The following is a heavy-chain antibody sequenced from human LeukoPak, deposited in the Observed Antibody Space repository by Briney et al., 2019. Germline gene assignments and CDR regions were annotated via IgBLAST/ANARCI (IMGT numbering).Heavy chain of an antibody. CDR1: RFTFSSYA. CDR3: ARSWGIRGVIFSPPARNMDV. J-gene: IGHJ6*03. CDR2: ISYDGSNK. D-gene: IGHD3-10*01. V-gene: IGHV3-30*04. Sequence: GGSLRLSCAASRFTFSSYAMHWVRQAPGKGLEWVAVISYDGSNKYYADSVKGRFTISRDNSKNTLYLQMNSLTTEDTAVYYCARSWGIRGVIFSPPARNMDVWGKGTTVIVSS.